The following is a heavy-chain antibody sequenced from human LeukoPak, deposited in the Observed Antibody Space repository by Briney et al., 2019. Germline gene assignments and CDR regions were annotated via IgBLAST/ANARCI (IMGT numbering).Heavy chain of an antibody. J-gene: IGHJ4*02. Sequence: GGSLRLSCAASGFTFDDYGMSWVRQAPGKGLEWVSAISGSGGSTYYADSVKGRFTMSRDNSKNTLYLQMNSLRAEDTAVYYCAKDWDDYYGSGSYFDYWGQGTQVTVSS. CDR3: AKDWDDYYGSGSYFDY. CDR2: ISGSGGST. D-gene: IGHD3-10*01. CDR1: GFTFDDYG. V-gene: IGHV3-23*01.